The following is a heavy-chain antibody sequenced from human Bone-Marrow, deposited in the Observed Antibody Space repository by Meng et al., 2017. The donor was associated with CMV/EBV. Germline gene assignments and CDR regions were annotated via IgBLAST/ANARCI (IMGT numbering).Heavy chain of an antibody. J-gene: IGHJ4*02. CDR3: ARSLFDSNDPFDY. V-gene: IGHV4-34*01. CDR2: INHSGSA. CDR1: GGSFGSFY. Sequence: SETLSLTCAVSGGSFGSFYWSWIRQPPGKGLEWVGAINHSGSANYNPSLKSRVTISPDTSKNQFSLRLTSVTAADTAVYYCARSLFDSNDPFDYWGQGTVVTVSS. D-gene: IGHD3-22*01.